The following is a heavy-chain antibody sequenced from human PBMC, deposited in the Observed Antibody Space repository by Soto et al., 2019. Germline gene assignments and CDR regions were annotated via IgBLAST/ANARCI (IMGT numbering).Heavy chain of an antibody. J-gene: IGHJ6*02. CDR1: GFTVSSNF. V-gene: IGHV3-53*01. CDR2: IYSGGST. CDR3: AIRYSSSWGTLRGGMDV. Sequence: EVQLVESGGGLIQPGGSLRLSCAASGFTVSSNFMSWVRQAPGKGLEWVSVIYSGGSTYYADSVKGRFTISRDNSKNTPYLQMNSLRAEDTAVYYCAIRYSSSWGTLRGGMDVWGQGTTVTVSS. D-gene: IGHD6-13*01.